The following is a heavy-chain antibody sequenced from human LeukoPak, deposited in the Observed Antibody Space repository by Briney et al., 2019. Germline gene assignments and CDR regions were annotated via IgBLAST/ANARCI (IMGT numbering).Heavy chain of an antibody. J-gene: IGHJ2*01. CDR1: GGSISSSSYY. V-gene: IGHV4-39*01. Sequence: NPSETLSLTCTVSGGSISSSSYYWGWIRQPPGKGLEWIGSIYYSGSTYYNPSLKSRVIISVDTSKNQFSLKLSSVTAADTSVFYCAKSSSGWAYWHFDLWGRGTLVTVSS. D-gene: IGHD6-19*01. CDR2: IYYSGST. CDR3: AKSSSGWAYWHFDL.